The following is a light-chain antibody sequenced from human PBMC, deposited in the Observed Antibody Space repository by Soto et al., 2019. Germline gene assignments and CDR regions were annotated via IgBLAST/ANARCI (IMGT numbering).Light chain of an antibody. CDR3: QQYNDSFPYT. Sequence: DIQMTQSPSSLSASVGDRVTIICRASQSISSWLAWYQQKPGTAPKLLIYKASTLESGVPSRFSGSRSGTEFTLTVSSLQPDDFATYYCQQYNDSFPYTFGQGTKVDIK. J-gene: IGKJ2*01. V-gene: IGKV1-5*03. CDR1: QSISSW. CDR2: KAS.